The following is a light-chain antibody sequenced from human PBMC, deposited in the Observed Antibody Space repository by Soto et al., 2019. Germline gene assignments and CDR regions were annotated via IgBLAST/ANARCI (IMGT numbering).Light chain of an antibody. Sequence: QSALTQPPSVSGSPGQSVAVSCTGTSSDVGSYNRVSWYQQPPGTAPKLIIYEVSNRPSGVPDRFSGSKSGNTASLTISGLQAEDEGDYYCCSYAGSNTVVLFGGGTKVTVL. J-gene: IGLJ2*01. CDR2: EVS. V-gene: IGLV2-18*02. CDR3: CSYAGSNTVVL. CDR1: SSDVGSYNR.